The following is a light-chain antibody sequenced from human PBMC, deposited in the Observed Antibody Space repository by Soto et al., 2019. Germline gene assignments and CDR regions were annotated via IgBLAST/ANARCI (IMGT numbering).Light chain of an antibody. CDR1: QSVLYSSNNKNY. J-gene: IGKJ4*01. V-gene: IGKV4-1*01. CDR2: WAS. CDR3: QQYFSTPLS. Sequence: DIVMTQSPDSLAVSLGERATINCKSSQSVLYSSNNKNYLAWYQQKPGQPPKLLVHWASSRETGVPDRFSGSGSETDFTLTISSLQAADVAVYYCQQYFSTPLSFGGGTKVDIK.